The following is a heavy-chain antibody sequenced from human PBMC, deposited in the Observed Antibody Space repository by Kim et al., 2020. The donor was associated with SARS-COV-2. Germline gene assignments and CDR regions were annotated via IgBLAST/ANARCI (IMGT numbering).Heavy chain of an antibody. J-gene: IGHJ6*02. Sequence: GGSLRLSCAASGFTFSSYSMNWVRQAPGKGLEWVSSISSSSSYIYYADSVKGRFTISRDNAKNSLYLQMNSLRAEDTAVYYCARERGSYYDSSGPMGSYYYYGMDVWGQGTTVTVSS. V-gene: IGHV3-21*01. CDR2: ISSSSSYI. CDR3: ARERGSYYDSSGPMGSYYYYGMDV. CDR1: GFTFSSYS. D-gene: IGHD3-22*01.